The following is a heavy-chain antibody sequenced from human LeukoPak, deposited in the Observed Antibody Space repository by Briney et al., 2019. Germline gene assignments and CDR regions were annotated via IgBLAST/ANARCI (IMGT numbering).Heavy chain of an antibody. D-gene: IGHD3-22*01. CDR3: ARHPLYYYDSSGYYSYFDY. J-gene: IGHJ4*02. Sequence: GESLKISCKGSGYSFTSYWIGWVRQMPGKGLEWMGIIYPGDSDTRYGPSLQGQVTISADKSISTAYLQWSSLKASDTAMYYCARHPLYYYDSSGYYSYFDYWGQGTLVTVSS. CDR1: GYSFTSYW. V-gene: IGHV5-51*01. CDR2: IYPGDSDT.